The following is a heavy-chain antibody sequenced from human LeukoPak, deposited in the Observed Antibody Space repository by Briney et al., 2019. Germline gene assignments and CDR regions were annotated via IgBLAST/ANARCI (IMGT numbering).Heavy chain of an antibody. V-gene: IGHV4-34*01. D-gene: IGHD3-10*01. CDR1: GGSFSGYY. CDR2: INHSGST. J-gene: IGHJ5*02. CDR3: ARASITMVRGVIINARWFDP. Sequence: SETLSLTCAVYGGSFSGYYWSWIRQPPGKGLEWIGEINHSGSTNYNPSLKSRVTISVDTSKNQFSLKLSSVTAADTAVYYCARASITMVRGVIINARWFDPWGQGTLVTVSS.